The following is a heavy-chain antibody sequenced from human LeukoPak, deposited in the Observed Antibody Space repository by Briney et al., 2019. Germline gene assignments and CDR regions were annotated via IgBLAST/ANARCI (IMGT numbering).Heavy chain of an antibody. CDR1: GFTFSSYG. D-gene: IGHD3-10*01. CDR3: ARRLWFGELLYSDY. J-gene: IGHJ4*02. Sequence: GTLRLSCAASGFTFSSYGMSWVRQAPGKGLEWIGSIYCSGSTYYNPSLKSRVTISVDTSKNQFSLKLSSVTAADTAVYYCARRLWFGELLYSDYWGQGTLVTVSS. V-gene: IGHV4-39*01. CDR2: IYCSGST.